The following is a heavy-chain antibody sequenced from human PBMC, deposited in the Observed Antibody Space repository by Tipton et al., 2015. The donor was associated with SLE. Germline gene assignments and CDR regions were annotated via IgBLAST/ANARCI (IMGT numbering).Heavy chain of an antibody. CDR3: ARFHLKSYYEFDS. V-gene: IGHV4-38-2*01. J-gene: IGHJ5*01. CDR2: VYRTA. D-gene: IGHD1-26*01. CDR1: GYSISCGYY. Sequence: TLSLTCAVSGYSISCGYYWGWIRQSPVKGLEWIGIVYRTAYYNPSLKSRVTVSVDTSDNQLSLKLTSVTAADTAVYYCARFHLKSYYEFDSWGQGTLVTVSS.